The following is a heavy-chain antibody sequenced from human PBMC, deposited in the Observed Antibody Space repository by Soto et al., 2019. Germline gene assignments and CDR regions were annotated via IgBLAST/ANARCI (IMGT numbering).Heavy chain of an antibody. Sequence: QVQLVQSGAEVKKPGSSVKVSCKASGGTFSSYAISWVRQAPGQGLEWMGGIIPIFGTANYARKFQGRVTITADESTSTAYMELSSLRSEDTAVYYCARCGYSSSWPGPGMDVWGQGTTVTVSS. CDR1: GGTFSSYA. CDR3: ARCGYSSSWPGPGMDV. V-gene: IGHV1-69*01. D-gene: IGHD6-13*01. CDR2: IIPIFGTA. J-gene: IGHJ6*02.